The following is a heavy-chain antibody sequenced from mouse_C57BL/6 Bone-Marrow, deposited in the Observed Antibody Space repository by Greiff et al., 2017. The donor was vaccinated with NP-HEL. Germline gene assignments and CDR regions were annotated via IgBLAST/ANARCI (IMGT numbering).Heavy chain of an antibody. J-gene: IGHJ4*01. CDR3: ARSLYYYGSKDAMDY. CDR2: INPSSGYT. V-gene: IGHV1-7*01. Sequence: QVHVKQSGAELAKPGASVKLSCKASGYTFTSYWMHWVKQRPGQGLEWIGYINPSSGYTKYNQKFKDKATLTADKSSSTAYMQLSSLTYEDSAVYYCARSLYYYGSKDAMDYWGQGNSVTVSS. CDR1: GYTFTSYW. D-gene: IGHD1-1*01.